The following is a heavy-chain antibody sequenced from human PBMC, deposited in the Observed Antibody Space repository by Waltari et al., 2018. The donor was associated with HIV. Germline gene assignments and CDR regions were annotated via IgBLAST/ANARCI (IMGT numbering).Heavy chain of an antibody. J-gene: IGHJ2*01. CDR3: ARGYCSSTSCYGWYFDL. Sequence: QVQLQESGPGLVKPSETLSLTCTVSGGSVSSGSYYWSWIRQPPGKGLEWIGYIYYSGSTNHNPPLKSRGTISVDTSKNQFSLKLSSVTAADTAVYYCARGYCSSTSCYGWYFDLWGRGTLVTVSS. CDR1: GGSVSSGSYY. V-gene: IGHV4-61*01. D-gene: IGHD2-2*01. CDR2: IYYSGST.